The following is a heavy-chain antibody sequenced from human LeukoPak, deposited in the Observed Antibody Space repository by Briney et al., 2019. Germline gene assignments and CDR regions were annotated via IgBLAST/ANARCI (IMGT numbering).Heavy chain of an antibody. CDR1: GFAFSSYA. CDR2: IQYDGSDK. V-gene: IGHV3-30-3*01. J-gene: IGHJ4*02. CDR3: ARDPKRYCSGGSCYVDS. D-gene: IGHD2-15*01. Sequence: PGGSLRLSCAASGFAFSSYAMHWVRQAPGKGLEWVAIIQYDGSDKFYGDSVKGRFTISRDNSKNTLYLQMNNLRAEDTAVYYCARDPKRYCSGGSCYVDSWGQGTLSPSPQ.